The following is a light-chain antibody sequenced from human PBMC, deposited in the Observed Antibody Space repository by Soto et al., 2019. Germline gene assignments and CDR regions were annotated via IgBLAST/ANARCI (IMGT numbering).Light chain of an antibody. Sequence: SYELTQPLSVSVALGQTANITCGGNNLGSKNVNWYQQKPGQAPVLVIYRDSKRPSGSPERFSGSNSGNTATLTITRAQVGDEADYYCQVWDSSLGMFGGGTKLTVL. CDR1: NLGSKN. J-gene: IGLJ3*02. V-gene: IGLV3-9*01. CDR2: RDS. CDR3: QVWDSSLGM.